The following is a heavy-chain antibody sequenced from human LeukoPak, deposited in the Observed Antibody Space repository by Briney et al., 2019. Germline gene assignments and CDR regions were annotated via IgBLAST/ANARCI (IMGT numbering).Heavy chain of an antibody. CDR2: IKEDGSEN. CDR3: ARQRYSDY. Sequence: GGSLRLSCAASGFTFSRYWMTWVRQAPGKGLEWVANIKEDGSENSYVESVKGRFTISRGNAKNSLYLQLNSLRAEDTAVYFCARQRYSDYWGQGTLVTVSS. D-gene: IGHD1-1*01. V-gene: IGHV3-7*01. CDR1: GFTFSRYW. J-gene: IGHJ4*02.